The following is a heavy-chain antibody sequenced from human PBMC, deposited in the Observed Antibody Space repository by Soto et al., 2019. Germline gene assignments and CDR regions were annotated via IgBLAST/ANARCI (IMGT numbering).Heavy chain of an antibody. Sequence: QVQLVQSGAEVKKPGASVKVSCKASGYTFTSYGISWVRQAPGQGLDWMGWISAYNGNTNYAQKLQDRVTMTTDASTSTAYMDPRSLRADDTAVYYCARSQTAQSRGHNWFEPWGQGTLVTVSS. J-gene: IGHJ5*02. CDR1: GYTFTSYG. V-gene: IGHV1-18*01. CDR2: ISAYNGNT. D-gene: IGHD2-2*01. CDR3: ARSQTAQSRGHNWFEP.